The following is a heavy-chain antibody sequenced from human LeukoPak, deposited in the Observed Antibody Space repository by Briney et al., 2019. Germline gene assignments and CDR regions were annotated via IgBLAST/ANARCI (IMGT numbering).Heavy chain of an antibody. CDR1: GFTFSSYE. CDR2: ISSSGSTI. Sequence: GGSLRISFAASGFTFSSYEMNWVRQAPGEGLEWVSYISSSGSTIYYADSVKGRFTISRDNAKNSLYLQMNSLRAEDTAVYYRARDPVCDYWGQGTLVTVSS. J-gene: IGHJ4*02. CDR3: ARDPVCDY. V-gene: IGHV3-48*03.